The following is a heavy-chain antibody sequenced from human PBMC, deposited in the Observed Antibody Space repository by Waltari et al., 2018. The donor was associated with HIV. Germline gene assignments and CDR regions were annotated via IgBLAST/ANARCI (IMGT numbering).Heavy chain of an antibody. Sequence: QAQLAQSGAEVKKPGASEKVPCKASGYTFTSSGISSVRQAPGQGLEWLGWISAYNGNTNYAQKLQGRVTMTTDTSTSTAYMELRSLRSDDTAVYYCARVGCSSASCYSGWFDPWGQGTLVTVSS. CDR1: GYTFTSSG. J-gene: IGHJ5*02. CDR3: ARVGCSSASCYSGWFDP. D-gene: IGHD2-2*01. V-gene: IGHV1-18*01. CDR2: ISAYNGNT.